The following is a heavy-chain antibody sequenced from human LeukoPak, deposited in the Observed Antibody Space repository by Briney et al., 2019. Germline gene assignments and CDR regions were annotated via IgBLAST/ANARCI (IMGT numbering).Heavy chain of an antibody. CDR3: ARDYYGSGSFSPLSS. V-gene: IGHV1-18*01. CDR2: ISAYNGNT. Sequence: ASVKVSCKASGYTFTSYGISWVRQAPGQGLEWMGWISAYNGNTNYAQKLQGRVTMTTDTSTSTAYMELRSLRSDDTAVYYCARDYYGSGSFSPLSSWGQGNLVTVSS. CDR1: GYTFTSYG. J-gene: IGHJ4*02. D-gene: IGHD3-10*01.